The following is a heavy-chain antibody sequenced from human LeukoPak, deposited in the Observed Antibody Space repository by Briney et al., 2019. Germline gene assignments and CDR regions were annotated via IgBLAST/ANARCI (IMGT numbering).Heavy chain of an antibody. J-gene: IGHJ3*02. V-gene: IGHV1-69*04. D-gene: IGHD2-2*01. CDR2: IIPILGIA. CDR3: ARDQIMPNAFDI. Sequence: SVKVSCKASGGTFSSYAISWVRQAPGQGLEWMGRIIPILGIANYAQKFQGRVTITADKSTSTAYMELSSLRSEDTAVYYCARDQIMPNAFDIWGQGTMVTVSS. CDR1: GGTFSSYA.